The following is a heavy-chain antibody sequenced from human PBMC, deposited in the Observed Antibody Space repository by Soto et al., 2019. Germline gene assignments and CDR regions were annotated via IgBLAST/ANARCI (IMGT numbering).Heavy chain of an antibody. V-gene: IGHV5-51*01. J-gene: IGHJ6*04. D-gene: IGHD6-13*01. CDR1: GYSFTSYW. Sequence: GESLQISCKGSGYSFTSYWICWVRQMPVKGLEWMGIIYPGDSDTRYSPSFQGQVTISADKSISTAYLQWSSLKASDTAMYYCARRRGLIAAADVLGKWTTLTVCS. CDR2: IYPGDSDT. CDR3: ARRRGLIAAADV.